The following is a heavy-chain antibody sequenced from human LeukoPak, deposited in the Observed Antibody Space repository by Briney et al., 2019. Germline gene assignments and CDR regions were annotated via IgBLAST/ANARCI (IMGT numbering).Heavy chain of an antibody. D-gene: IGHD3-9*01. J-gene: IGHJ4*02. CDR1: GYSISSGYY. V-gene: IGHV4-38-2*02. CDR2: IYHSGST. CDR3: ARGDILTGYLDY. Sequence: SETLSLTCTVSGYSISSGYYWGWIRQPPGKGLEWIGSIYHSGSTYYNPSLKSRVTISVDTSKNQFSLKLSSVTAADTAVYYCARGDILTGYLDYWGQGTLVTVSS.